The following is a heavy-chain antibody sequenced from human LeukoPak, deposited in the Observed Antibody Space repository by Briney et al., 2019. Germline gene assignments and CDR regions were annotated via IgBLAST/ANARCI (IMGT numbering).Heavy chain of an antibody. Sequence: SETLSLTCTVSGGSISSYYWGWIRQPPGKGLEWIGNIFYSGSTYYSPSLRSRVTISLDTSRNQFSLRLNSVTAADTAVYYCAKSNGYGLVDIWGQGTMVTVSS. CDR3: AKSNGYGLVDI. D-gene: IGHD3-10*01. CDR2: IFYSGST. V-gene: IGHV4-39*07. CDR1: GGSISSYY. J-gene: IGHJ3*02.